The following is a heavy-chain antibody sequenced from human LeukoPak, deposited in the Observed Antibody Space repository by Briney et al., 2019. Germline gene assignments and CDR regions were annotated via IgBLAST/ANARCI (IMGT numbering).Heavy chain of an antibody. CDR3: AREGGNFGELDH. Sequence: SETLSLTCTVSGGSISSYYWSWIRQPPGKGLEWIGHIHYSGSTNYNPSLQNRVTISVDTSKNQFSLKLSSVTAADTAVYYCAREGGNFGELDHWGQGTLVTVSS. CDR2: IHYSGST. V-gene: IGHV4-59*01. CDR1: GGSISSYY. J-gene: IGHJ4*02. D-gene: IGHD3-10*01.